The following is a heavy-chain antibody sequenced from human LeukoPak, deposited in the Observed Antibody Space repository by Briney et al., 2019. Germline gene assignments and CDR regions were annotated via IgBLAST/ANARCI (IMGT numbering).Heavy chain of an antibody. CDR1: GFTFSSYG. CDR3: ARDAFSYYYYYMDV. CDR2: IKQDGSEK. J-gene: IGHJ6*03. V-gene: IGHV3-7*01. Sequence: PGGSLRLSCAASGFTFSSYGMHWVRQAPGKGLEWVANIKQDGSEKHYVDSVKGRFTISRDNAKNSLYLQMNSLRAEDTAVYYCARDAFSYYYYYMDVWGKGTTVTVSS.